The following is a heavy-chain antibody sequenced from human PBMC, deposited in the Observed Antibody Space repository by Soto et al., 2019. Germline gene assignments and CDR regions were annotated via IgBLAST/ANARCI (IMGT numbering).Heavy chain of an antibody. J-gene: IGHJ6*02. CDR3: AKDRRVRDGLDV. CDR1: GFTFSNYG. V-gene: IGHV3-30*18. Sequence: QVQLVESGGGVVQPGRSLRLSCAASGFTFSNYGVHWVRQAPGSGLEWVALISYDGNYQYYADAVKGRFTISRDNSKHTLSLEMTSLRSEDTAVYYCAKDRRVRDGLDVWGQGTTVTVSS. CDR2: ISYDGNYQ. D-gene: IGHD3-10*01.